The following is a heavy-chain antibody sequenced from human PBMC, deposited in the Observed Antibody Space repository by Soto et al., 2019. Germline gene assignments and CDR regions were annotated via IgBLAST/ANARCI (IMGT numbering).Heavy chain of an antibody. J-gene: IGHJ4*02. CDR1: GFTFKNFA. Sequence: GGSLRLSCAASGFTFKNFAVSWVRQAPGKGMEWVSAIGGSGCSAYYADSVKGRFTISRDNSKNTLYLQMNSLRAEDTAVYYCAKDREPYDFWSGYFSYWGQGTLVTVSS. CDR3: AKDREPYDFWSGYFSY. V-gene: IGHV3-23*01. D-gene: IGHD3-3*01. CDR2: IGGSGCSA.